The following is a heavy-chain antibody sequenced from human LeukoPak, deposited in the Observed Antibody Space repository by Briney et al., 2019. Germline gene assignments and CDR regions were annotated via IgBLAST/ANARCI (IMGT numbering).Heavy chain of an antibody. CDR3: ARDGSGYDDAFDI. Sequence: GGSLRLSCAASGFTFSSHGMSWVRQAPGKGLEWVSTISGSGDNTYYADSVKGRFTISRDNARNSLYLQMNSLRAEDTAVYYCARDGSGYDDAFDIWGQGTMVTVSS. CDR2: ISGSGDNT. D-gene: IGHD3-10*01. J-gene: IGHJ3*02. V-gene: IGHV3-23*01. CDR1: GFTFSSHG.